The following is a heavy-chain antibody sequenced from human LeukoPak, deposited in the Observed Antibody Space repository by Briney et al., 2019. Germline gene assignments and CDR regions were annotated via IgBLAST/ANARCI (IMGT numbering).Heavy chain of an antibody. CDR2: ISGSGGST. Sequence: GGSLRLSCAASGFTFDDYAMSWVRQAPGKGLEWVSAISGSGGSTYYADSVKGRFTISRDNSRDTLYLQMNSLRAEDTAVYYCAKGYYDYVWGSYYFDYWGQGTLVTVSS. CDR3: AKGYYDYVWGSYYFDY. V-gene: IGHV3-23*01. J-gene: IGHJ4*02. CDR1: GFTFDDYA. D-gene: IGHD3-16*01.